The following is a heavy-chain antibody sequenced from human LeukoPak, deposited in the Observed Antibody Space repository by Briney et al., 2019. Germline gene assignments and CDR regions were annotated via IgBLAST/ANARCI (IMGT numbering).Heavy chain of an antibody. J-gene: IGHJ4*02. CDR3: ALQYYDISGYYAPFAS. CDR2: IIPILGRA. Sequence: GASVKVSCKASGGTFSSYAISWVRQAPGQGLEWMGRIIPILGRANYAQKFQGRVTITADKSTSTAYLALSSLRSEDTAVYYRALQYYDISGYYAPFASWGQGALVTVSP. V-gene: IGHV1-69*04. D-gene: IGHD3-22*01. CDR1: GGTFSSYA.